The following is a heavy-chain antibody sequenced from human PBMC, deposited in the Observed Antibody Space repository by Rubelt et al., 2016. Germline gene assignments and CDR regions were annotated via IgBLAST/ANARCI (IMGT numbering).Heavy chain of an antibody. Sequence: GLVCVSRINGDGSSTNYADSVKGRFTISRDNAKNTLYLQMNSLRAEDTAVYYCARVWGAPWPTFDYWGQGTLVTVSS. CDR3: ARVWGAPWPTFDY. CDR2: INGDGSST. V-gene: IGHV3-74*01. D-gene: IGHD3-16*01. J-gene: IGHJ4*02.